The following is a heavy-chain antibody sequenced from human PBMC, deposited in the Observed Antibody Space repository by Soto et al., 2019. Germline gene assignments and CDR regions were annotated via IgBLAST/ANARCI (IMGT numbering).Heavy chain of an antibody. CDR3: ARDYDSSGYPRYYFDY. CDR2: ISHDGSKT. CDR1: GFTFSSYG. D-gene: IGHD3-22*01. J-gene: IGHJ4*02. V-gene: IGHV3-30*03. Sequence: PGGSLRLSCAASGFTFSSYGIHWVRQAPGKGLEWVAVISHDGSKTNYADSVKGRFTISRDNSKNALYLQMNSLRAEDTAVYYCARDYDSSGYPRYYFDYWGQGTLVTVSS.